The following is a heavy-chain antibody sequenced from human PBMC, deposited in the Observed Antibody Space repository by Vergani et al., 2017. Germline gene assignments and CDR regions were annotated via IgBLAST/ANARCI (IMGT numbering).Heavy chain of an antibody. V-gene: IGHV3-23*01. J-gene: IGHJ4*02. CDR2: ISGPGLST. Sequence: EVQLLESGGDLVQPGGSLRLSCAASGFTFSNSAVSWVRQAPGRGLAWVSSISGPGLSTYYADSVKGRFSISRDNSKNTLYLQMNSLRAEDTAVYYCAKGDPYGSGSYYNVDYWGQGTLVTVSS. CDR3: AKGDPYGSGSYYNVDY. D-gene: IGHD3-10*01. CDR1: GFTFSNSA.